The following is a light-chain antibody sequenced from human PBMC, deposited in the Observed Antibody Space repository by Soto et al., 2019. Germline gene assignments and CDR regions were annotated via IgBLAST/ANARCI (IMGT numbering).Light chain of an antibody. V-gene: IGKV3-20*01. CDR2: GAS. J-gene: IGKJ1*01. Sequence: EIVLTQSPGTLSLSPGEGATLSCRASESVSSTYLAWYQQKAGQVPRLLIYGASSRATGIPDRFSGSGSGADFTLTISRLEPEDFAVYYCHQYGSSPETLGQGTKVDIK. CDR1: ESVSSTY. CDR3: HQYGSSPET.